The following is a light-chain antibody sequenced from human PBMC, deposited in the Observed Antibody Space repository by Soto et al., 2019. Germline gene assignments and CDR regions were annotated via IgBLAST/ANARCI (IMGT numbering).Light chain of an antibody. CDR3: QQYSSYAS. V-gene: IGKV3D-15*01. J-gene: IGKJ1*01. Sequence: EIVLTQSPATLSVSPGERATLSCRASQSVSSNLAWYQQKPGQAPRLLIYGASNRATGIPDRFSGSGSGTEFTLTISSLETDDVATYYCQQYSSYASFGQGTKVDIK. CDR2: GAS. CDR1: QSVSSN.